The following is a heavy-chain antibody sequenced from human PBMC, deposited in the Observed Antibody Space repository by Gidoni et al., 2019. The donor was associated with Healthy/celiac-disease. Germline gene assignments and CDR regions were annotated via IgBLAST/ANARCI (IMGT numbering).Heavy chain of an antibody. Sequence: QVQLVQSGAEVKKPGASVTVSCKASGYTFTSYEINWVRQATGQGLELMGWMNPNSRNTGYAQQFQGRVTMTRNTSISTAYMELSSLRSEDTAVYYCARLGQGYSSSWLPQYYYYYGMDVWGQGTTVTVSS. CDR3: ARLGQGYSSSWLPQYYYYYGMDV. D-gene: IGHD6-13*01. J-gene: IGHJ6*02. CDR1: GYTFTSYE. CDR2: MNPNSRNT. V-gene: IGHV1-8*01.